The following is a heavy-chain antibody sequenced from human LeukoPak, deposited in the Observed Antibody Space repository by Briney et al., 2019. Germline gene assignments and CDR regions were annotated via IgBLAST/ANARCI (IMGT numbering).Heavy chain of an antibody. CDR2: ISWNSGNI. V-gene: IGHV3-9*01. CDR3: AKAELGSVAVAGPFDY. Sequence: PGGSLRLSCAASGFTFDDYAMHWVRQAPGKGLEWVSVISWNSGNIAYADSVKGRFTIFRDNAKNSLYLQMNSLRAEDTALYYCAKAELGSVAVAGPFDYWGQGTLVTVSS. CDR1: GFTFDDYA. D-gene: IGHD6-19*01. J-gene: IGHJ4*02.